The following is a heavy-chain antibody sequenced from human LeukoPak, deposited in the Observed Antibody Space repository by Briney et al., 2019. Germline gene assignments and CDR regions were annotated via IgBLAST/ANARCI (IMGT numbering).Heavy chain of an antibody. V-gene: IGHV4-34*01. CDR3: ARVGEYSSSWYGY. J-gene: IGHJ4*02. CDR1: GGSFSGYY. Sequence: PSETLSLTCAVYGGSFSGYYWSWIRQPPGKGLEWIGEINHSGSTNYNPSLKSRVTISVDTSKNQFSLKLSSVTAADTAVYYCARVGEYSSSWYGYWGQGTLVTVSS. D-gene: IGHD6-13*01. CDR2: INHSGST.